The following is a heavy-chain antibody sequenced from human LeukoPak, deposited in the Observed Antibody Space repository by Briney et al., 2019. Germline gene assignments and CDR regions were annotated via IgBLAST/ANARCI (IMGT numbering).Heavy chain of an antibody. CDR2: ISSNGVST. CDR1: GFTFTNYA. J-gene: IGHJ3*02. D-gene: IGHD3-9*01. V-gene: IGHV3-64D*09. CDR3: VKDSRFDPNAFGI. Sequence: PGGSLRLSCSASGFTFTNYAMHWVRRAPGKGLEYVSGISSNGVSTYYADSVKGRFTISRDNSKNTLYLQMSSLRPEDTAMYYCVKDSRFDPNAFGIWGQGTMVTVSS.